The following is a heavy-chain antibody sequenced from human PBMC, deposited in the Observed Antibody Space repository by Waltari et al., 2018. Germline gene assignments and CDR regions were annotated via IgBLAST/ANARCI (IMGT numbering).Heavy chain of an antibody. J-gene: IGHJ4*02. Sequence: QVQLQESGPGLVKPSETLSLTCTVSGGSISSYYWSWIRQPPGKGLEWIGYIYYSRSTSYNPSLKCRVTISVDTSKNQFSLNLSSVTAADTAVYYCARGYSGSYKPFDYWGQGTLVTVSS. CDR2: IYYSRST. V-gene: IGHV4-59*01. D-gene: IGHD1-26*01. CDR1: GGSISSYY. CDR3: ARGYSGSYKPFDY.